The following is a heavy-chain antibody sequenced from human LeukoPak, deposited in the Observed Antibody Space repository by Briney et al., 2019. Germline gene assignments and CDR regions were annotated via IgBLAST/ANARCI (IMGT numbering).Heavy chain of an antibody. V-gene: IGHV3-21*01. CDR3: ARDTPRSGTVTTSGRL. Sequence: GGSLRLSCAASGFTCSSYSMNWVRQAPGKGVEWVSSISSSSSDIYYADSVRGRFTISRDNGKKSLYVQMNSLRAEDTAVYYCARDTPRSGTVTTSGRLWGQGTLVTVSS. CDR2: ISSSSSDI. J-gene: IGHJ4*02. D-gene: IGHD4-17*01. CDR1: GFTCSSYS.